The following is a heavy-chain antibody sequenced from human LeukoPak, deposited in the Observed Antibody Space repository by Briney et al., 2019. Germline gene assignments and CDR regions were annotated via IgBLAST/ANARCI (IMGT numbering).Heavy chain of an antibody. Sequence: GASVKVSCKASGYTFNIYGINWVRQAPGQGPEWMGWISGYNGNTKYAQKFQGRVTMTTDTSTSTAYMELRSLRSDDTAVFYCARGDYGGSADYWGQGTLVTVSS. V-gene: IGHV1-18*01. CDR1: GYTFNIYG. D-gene: IGHD4-23*01. CDR2: ISGYNGNT. CDR3: ARGDYGGSADY. J-gene: IGHJ1*01.